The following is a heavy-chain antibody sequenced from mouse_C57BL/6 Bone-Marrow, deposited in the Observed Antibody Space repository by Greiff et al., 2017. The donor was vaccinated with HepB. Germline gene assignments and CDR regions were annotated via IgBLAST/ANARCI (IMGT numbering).Heavy chain of an antibody. D-gene: IGHD2-2*01. CDR2: IDPSDSYT. J-gene: IGHJ2*01. CDR3: ARNGYDGIDY. V-gene: IGHV1-50*01. CDR1: GYTFTSYW. Sequence: QVQLQQPGAELVKPGASVKLSCKASGYTFTSYWMQWVKQRPGQGLEWIGEIDPSDSYTNYNQKFKGKATLTVDTSSSKAYMQLSSLTSEDSAVYYCARNGYDGIDYWGQGTTLTVSS.